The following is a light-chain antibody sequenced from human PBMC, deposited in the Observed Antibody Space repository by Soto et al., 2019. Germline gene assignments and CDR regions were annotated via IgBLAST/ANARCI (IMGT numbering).Light chain of an antibody. Sequence: IVLTQSPSPLSLSPVERATLSCRASQNINRYLAWYHQKPGQPPRLLIYDASTRATGIPARFSGSGSGTDFTLTISSLEPEDFAVDYCQQRSNWPPLITFGQGTRLEIK. J-gene: IGKJ5*01. CDR1: QNINRY. V-gene: IGKV3-11*01. CDR3: QQRSNWPPLIT. CDR2: DAS.